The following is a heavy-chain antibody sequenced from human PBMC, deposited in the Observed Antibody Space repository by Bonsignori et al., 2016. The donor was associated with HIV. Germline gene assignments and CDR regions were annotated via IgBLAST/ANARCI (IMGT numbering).Heavy chain of an antibody. V-gene: IGHV4-59*01. CDR2: IYYSGST. D-gene: IGHD3-10*01. J-gene: IGHJ3*02. Sequence: WIRQPPGKGLEWIGYIYYSGSTNYNPSLKSRVTFSVDTSKNQFSLKLRSVTAADTAVYYCARSLPSLSGGPIDAFDIWGQGTTVTVSS. CDR3: ARSLPSLSGGPIDAFDI.